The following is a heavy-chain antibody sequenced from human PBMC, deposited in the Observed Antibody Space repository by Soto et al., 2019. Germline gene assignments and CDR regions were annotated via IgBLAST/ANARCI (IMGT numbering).Heavy chain of an antibody. CDR2: IHYSGST. D-gene: IGHD2-2*01. Sequence: QLQLQESGPGLVKSSETLSLTCTVSGGSISSTNYYWGWIRQPPGKGLEWIGSIHYSGSTYYNPSLKSRVTISVDTSKNQFSLRLSSVTAADTTVYYCARRVPAGAAYYHDGMDVWGQGTTVTVSS. J-gene: IGHJ6*02. CDR1: GGSISSTNYY. V-gene: IGHV4-39*01. CDR3: ARRVPAGAAYYHDGMDV.